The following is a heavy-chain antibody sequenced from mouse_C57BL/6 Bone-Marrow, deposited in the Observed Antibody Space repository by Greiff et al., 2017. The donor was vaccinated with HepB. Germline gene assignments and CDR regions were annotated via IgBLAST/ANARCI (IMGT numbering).Heavy chain of an antibody. J-gene: IGHJ2*01. CDR3: ARAEYYGSSDY. CDR1: GYSITSGYY. V-gene: IGHV3-6*01. CDR2: ISYDGSN. Sequence: EVQRVESGPGLVKPSQSLSLTCSVTGYSITSGYYWNWIRQFPGNKLEWMGYISYDGSNNYNPSLKNRISITRDTSKNQFFLKLNSVTTEDTATYYCARAEYYGSSDYWGQGTTLTVSS. D-gene: IGHD1-1*01.